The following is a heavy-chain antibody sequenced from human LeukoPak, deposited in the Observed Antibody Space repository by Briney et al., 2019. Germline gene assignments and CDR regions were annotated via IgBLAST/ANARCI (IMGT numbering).Heavy chain of an antibody. CDR3: ARVSGYDWESFYDY. J-gene: IGHJ4*02. CDR1: GYSISSGYY. D-gene: IGHD5-12*01. V-gene: IGHV4-38-2*02. CDR2: IYHSGST. Sequence: SETLSLTCTVSGYSISSGYYWGWIRQPPGKGLEWIGSIYHSGSTNYNPSLKSRVTISVDTSKNQFSLKLSSVTAADTAVYYCARVSGYDWESFYDYWGQGTLVTVSS.